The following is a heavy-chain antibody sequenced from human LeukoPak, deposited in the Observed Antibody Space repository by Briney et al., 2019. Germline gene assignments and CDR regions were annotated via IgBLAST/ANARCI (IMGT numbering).Heavy chain of an antibody. J-gene: IGHJ4*02. V-gene: IGHV3-48*01. Sequence: HPGGSLRLSCAASGFTFSRFSMNWVRQAPGKGLEWLSYISSGDSTIYYADSVKGRFTISRDNARKSLYLQMNSLRAEDTAVYYCARGPYFASSTYYPFNYWGQGTLVTVSS. D-gene: IGHD3-22*01. CDR2: ISSGDSTI. CDR3: ARGPYFASSTYYPFNY. CDR1: GFTFSRFS.